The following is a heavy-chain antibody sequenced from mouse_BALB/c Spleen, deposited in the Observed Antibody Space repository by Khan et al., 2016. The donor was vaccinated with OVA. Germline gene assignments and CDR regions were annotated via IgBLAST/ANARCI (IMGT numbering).Heavy chain of an antibody. CDR1: GYTFTSYY. Sequence: QVQLQQSGAELVKPGASVRLSCKASGYTFTSYYLYWVKQRPGQGLESFVDINPSHGGTNFNEKFKSKATLTVDKSSSTAYMQLSSLTSEDSAVYYCTRSGYGTFAYWGQGTLVTVSA. V-gene: IGHV1S81*02. D-gene: IGHD2-1*01. CDR3: TRSGYGTFAY. CDR2: INPSHGGT. J-gene: IGHJ3*01.